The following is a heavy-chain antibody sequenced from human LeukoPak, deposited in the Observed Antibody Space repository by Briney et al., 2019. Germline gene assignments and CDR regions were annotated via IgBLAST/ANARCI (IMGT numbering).Heavy chain of an antibody. J-gene: IGHJ4*02. V-gene: IGHV1-2*02. D-gene: IGHD1-26*01. Sequence: ASVKVSCKASGCTFTGYYLHWVRQAPGQGLEWMGCVNPNSGDINYAQKFQGRVTMTRDTSISTAYMDLSSLRSDDTAVYYCARDFAEWELTDYWGQGTLVTVSS. CDR2: VNPNSGDI. CDR1: GCTFTGYY. CDR3: ARDFAEWELTDY.